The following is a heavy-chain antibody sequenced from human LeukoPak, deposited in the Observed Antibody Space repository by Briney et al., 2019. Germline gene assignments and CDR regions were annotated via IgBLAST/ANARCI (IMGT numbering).Heavy chain of an antibody. CDR3: ARGWAVVAPPFDY. CDR1: GFSFSTHS. V-gene: IGHV4-34*01. CDR2: INHSGST. Sequence: PGGSLRLSCAASGFSFSTHSMTWVRQPPGKGLEWIGEINHSGSTNYNPSLKSRVTISVDTSKNQFSLKLSSVTAANTAVYYCARGWAVVAPPFDYWGQGTLVTLSS. J-gene: IGHJ4*02. D-gene: IGHD4-23*01.